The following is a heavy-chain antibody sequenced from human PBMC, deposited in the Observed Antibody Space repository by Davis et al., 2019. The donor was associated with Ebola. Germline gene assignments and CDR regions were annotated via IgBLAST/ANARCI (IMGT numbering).Heavy chain of an antibody. J-gene: IGHJ5*02. CDR3: ARGRGYSSSNWFDP. Sequence: SETLSLTCAVYGGSFSGYYWSWIRQPPGKGLEWIGEINHSGSTNYNPSLKSRVTISVDTSKNQFSLKLSSVTAADTAVYYCARGRGYSSSNWFDPWGQGTLVTVSS. V-gene: IGHV4-34*01. CDR1: GGSFSGYY. D-gene: IGHD4-11*01. CDR2: INHSGST.